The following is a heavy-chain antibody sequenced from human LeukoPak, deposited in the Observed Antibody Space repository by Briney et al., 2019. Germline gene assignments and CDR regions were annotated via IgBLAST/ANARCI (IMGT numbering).Heavy chain of an antibody. CDR2: IYYSGST. D-gene: IGHD3-16*01. J-gene: IGHJ4*02. Sequence: NPSETLSLTCTVSGGSISSSSYYWGWIRQPPGKGLEWIGSIYYSGSTYYNPSLKSRVTISVDTSKNQFSLKLSSVTAADTAVYYCARMITFGGVSPYYFDYWGQGTLVTVSS. V-gene: IGHV4-39*07. CDR3: ARMITFGGVSPYYFDY. CDR1: GGSISSSSYY.